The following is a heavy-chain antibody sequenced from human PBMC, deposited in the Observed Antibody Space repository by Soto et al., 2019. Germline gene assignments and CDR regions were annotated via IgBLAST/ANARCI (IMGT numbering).Heavy chain of an antibody. Sequence: QVQLVESGGGLVKPGGSLRLSCAASGFTFSDCYMSWIRQAPGKGLEWVSYIVSSSSYTNYADSVKGRFTISRDNAKNSLCLQMNSLRAEDTAVYYCARESRIVGATGPFDYWGQGTLVTVSS. CDR1: GFTFSDCY. V-gene: IGHV3-11*05. CDR2: IVSSSSYT. D-gene: IGHD1-26*01. J-gene: IGHJ4*02. CDR3: ARESRIVGATGPFDY.